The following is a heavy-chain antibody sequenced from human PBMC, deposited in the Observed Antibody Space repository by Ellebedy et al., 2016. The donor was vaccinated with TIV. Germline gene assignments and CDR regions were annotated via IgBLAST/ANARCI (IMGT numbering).Heavy chain of an antibody. D-gene: IGHD3-3*01. CDR3: ARGPYFWSGYYYYYMDV. CDR1: GGSISSGDYY. J-gene: IGHJ6*03. V-gene: IGHV4-30-4*01. Sequence: SETLSLXXTVSGGSISSGDYYWSWIRQPSGKGLEWIGYIYYSGSTYYNPSLKSRVTISVDTSKNQFSLKLSSVTAADTAVYYCARGPYFWSGYYYYYMDVWGKGTTVTVSS. CDR2: IYYSGST.